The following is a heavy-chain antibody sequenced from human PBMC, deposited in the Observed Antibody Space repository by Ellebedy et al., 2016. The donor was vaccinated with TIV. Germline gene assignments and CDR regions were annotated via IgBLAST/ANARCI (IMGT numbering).Heavy chain of an antibody. D-gene: IGHD4-17*01. CDR2: ISYDGSRK. CDR3: ARVQFHDYSDKGASDI. Sequence: GESLKISCAASGFTFSSYAVHWVRQAPGKGLDWVAFISYDGSRKYYADSVKGRITISRDNFKNRLYLQMNSLRAEDTAVYYCARVQFHDYSDKGASDIWGQGTMVTVSS. CDR1: GFTFSSYA. V-gene: IGHV3-30-3*01. J-gene: IGHJ3*02.